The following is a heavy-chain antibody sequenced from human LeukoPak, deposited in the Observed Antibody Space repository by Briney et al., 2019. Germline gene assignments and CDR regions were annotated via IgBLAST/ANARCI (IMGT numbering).Heavy chain of an antibody. CDR2: ISYDGSNK. D-gene: IGHD4-17*01. V-gene: IGHV3-30*04. Sequence: PGGSLRLSCAASGFTFSSYAMHWVRQAPGKGLEWVAVISYDGSNKYYADSVKGRFTISRDNAKNSLYLQMNSLRAEDTAVYYCARGSAMTTVTTGYYMDVWGKGTTVTVSS. J-gene: IGHJ6*03. CDR1: GFTFSSYA. CDR3: ARGSAMTTVTTGYYMDV.